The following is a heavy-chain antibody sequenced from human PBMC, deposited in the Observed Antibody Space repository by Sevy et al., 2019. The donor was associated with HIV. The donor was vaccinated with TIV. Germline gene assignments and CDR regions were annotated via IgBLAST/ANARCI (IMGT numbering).Heavy chain of an antibody. CDR1: EYSFRTYW. V-gene: IGHV5-51*01. CDR2: IYPDDSDT. D-gene: IGHD4-17*01. J-gene: IGHJ6*02. Sequence: GESLKISCKGSEYSFRTYWIGWVRQMPGKGLEWRGIIYPDDSDTRHSPSFQGQVTISADKSINTAYLQWNSLRASDSAMYYRARPLASYGITGYYYYSGLDVWGQGTTVTVSS. CDR3: ARPLASYGITGYYYYSGLDV.